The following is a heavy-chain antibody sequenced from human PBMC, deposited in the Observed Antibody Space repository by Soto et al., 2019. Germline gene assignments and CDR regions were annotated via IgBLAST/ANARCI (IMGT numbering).Heavy chain of an antibody. CDR1: GFTFSSYG. CDR2: ISFDGSRK. D-gene: IGHD3-16*01. CDR3: AKAGGPPDLYYYYYMDV. J-gene: IGHJ6*03. V-gene: IGHV3-30*18. Sequence: GGSLRLSCAASGFTFSSYGMNWVRQAPGKGLEWVAIISFDGSRKFYADSVKGRFTISRDNLQDTLYLQMNSLRSEDTAVYYCAKAGGPPDLYYYYYMDVWGKGTTVTVSS.